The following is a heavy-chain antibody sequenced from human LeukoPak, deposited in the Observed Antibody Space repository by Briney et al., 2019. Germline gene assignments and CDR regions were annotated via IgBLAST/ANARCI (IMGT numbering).Heavy chain of an antibody. CDR3: ASARTGSTLGY. J-gene: IGHJ4*02. CDR1: GDSISSAAYY. D-gene: IGHD1-7*01. V-gene: IGHV4-30-2*01. Sequence: SETLSLTCTVSGDSISSAAYYWSWIRQPPGKGLEWIGHIYHSGSTYSSPSLESRVTISVDRSKNQLSLNLTSVTAADTAIYYCASARTGSTLGYWGQGTLVTVSS. CDR2: IYHSGST.